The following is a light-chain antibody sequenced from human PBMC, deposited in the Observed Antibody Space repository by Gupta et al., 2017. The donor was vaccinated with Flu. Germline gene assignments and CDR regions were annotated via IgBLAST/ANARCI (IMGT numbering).Light chain of an antibody. Sequence: PAVLSSSPGERATLSCRASQSVSCILAWYQQKPGQAPRLLIYGASTRATGIPARFSGSGSGTEFTLTISRLQSEDFAVYYCQQDGNSPRTFGQGTKVDIK. CDR1: QSVSCI. J-gene: IGKJ1*01. CDR3: QQDGNSPRT. V-gene: IGKV3-15*01. CDR2: GAS.